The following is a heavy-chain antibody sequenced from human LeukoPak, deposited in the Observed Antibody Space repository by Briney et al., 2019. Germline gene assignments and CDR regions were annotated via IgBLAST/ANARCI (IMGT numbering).Heavy chain of an antibody. Sequence: SETLSLTCTVSGGSISSSSYYWGWIRQPPGKGLEWIGSIYYSGSTYYNPSLKSRVTISVDTSKNQFSLKLSSVTATDTAVYYCARRTDQYFDWLFDYWGQGTLVTASS. D-gene: IGHD3-9*01. V-gene: IGHV4-39*01. CDR3: ARRTDQYFDWLFDY. CDR2: IYYSGST. CDR1: GGSISSSSYY. J-gene: IGHJ4*02.